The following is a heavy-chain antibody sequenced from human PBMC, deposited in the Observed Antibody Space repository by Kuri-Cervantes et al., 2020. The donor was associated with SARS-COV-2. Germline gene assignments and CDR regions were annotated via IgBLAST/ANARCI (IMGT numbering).Heavy chain of an antibody. CDR3: ARDRKTVGWYFDL. J-gene: IGHJ2*01. V-gene: IGHV4-61*02. Sequence: SETLSLTCTVSGGSISSASYHWNWIRQPAGKRLEWIGRVYVSETTSYNPSLKSRLTISTDTSRNQFSLRLNSVTAADTAVYYCARDRKTVGWYFDLWGRGTLVTVSS. CDR2: VYVSETT. D-gene: IGHD4-11*01. CDR1: GGSISSASYH.